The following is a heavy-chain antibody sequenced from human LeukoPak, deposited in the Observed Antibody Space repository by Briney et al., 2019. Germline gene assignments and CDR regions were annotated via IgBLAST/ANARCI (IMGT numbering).Heavy chain of an antibody. V-gene: IGHV1-2*02. CDR1: GYTFSGYY. Sequence: ASVKVSCKASGYTFSGYYMHWVRQAPGQGLEWMGWINPNSGGTNYAQKLQGRVTMTTDTSTSTAYMELRSLRSDDTAVYYCARDSIVGARWFDPWGQGTLVAVSS. D-gene: IGHD1-26*01. J-gene: IGHJ5*02. CDR2: INPNSGGT. CDR3: ARDSIVGARWFDP.